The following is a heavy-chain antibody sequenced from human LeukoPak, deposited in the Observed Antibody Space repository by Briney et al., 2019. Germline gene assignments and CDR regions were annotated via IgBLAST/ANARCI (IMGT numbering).Heavy chain of an antibody. CDR1: GESFSGYY. V-gene: IGHV4-34*01. J-gene: IGHJ6*03. CDR3: AGVGPWVNPDYYYYYMDV. CDR2: INHSGST. Sequence: PSETLSLTCAVYGESFSGYYWSWIRQPPGKGLEWIGEINHSGSTNYNPSLKSRVTISVDTSKNQFSLKLSSVTAADTAVYYCAGVGPWVNPDYYYYYMDVWGKGTTVTVSS. D-gene: IGHD1-14*01.